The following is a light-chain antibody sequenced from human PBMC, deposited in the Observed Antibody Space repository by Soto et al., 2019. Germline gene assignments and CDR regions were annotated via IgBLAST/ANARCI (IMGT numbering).Light chain of an antibody. CDR1: QSVSSSY. CDR2: VAS. CDR3: QQYGSSLWT. Sequence: EIVLTQSPATLSLSPGERATLSCGASQSVSSSYLAWYQQKPGLAPRLLIYVASSRATGIPDRFSGRGSGTDFTLTISRLEPEDFAVYYCQQYGSSLWTVGQGTKVEIK. J-gene: IGKJ1*01. V-gene: IGKV3D-20*01.